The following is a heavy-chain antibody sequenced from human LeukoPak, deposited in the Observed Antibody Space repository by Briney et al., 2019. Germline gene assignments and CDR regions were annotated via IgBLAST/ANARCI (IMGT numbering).Heavy chain of an antibody. CDR2: ISYDGNNQ. CDR3: ARVGSRYCSGANCYDGF. D-gene: IGHD2-15*01. J-gene: IGHJ4*02. V-gene: IGHV3-30-3*01. CDR1: GFAFSSLA. Sequence: PGGSLRLSCAVPGFAFSSLAMHWVRQAPGKGLEWVAFISYDGNNQYYADSVKGRFTISRDNSKNTLYLQMNNLRAEDTAIYYCARVGSRYCSGANCYDGFWGQGTLVSVSS.